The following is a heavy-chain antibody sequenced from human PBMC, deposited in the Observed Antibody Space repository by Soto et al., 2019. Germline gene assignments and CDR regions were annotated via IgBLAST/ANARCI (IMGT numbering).Heavy chain of an antibody. CDR1: GFALSGFA. J-gene: IGHJ4*02. Sequence: EVHLLESGGGLVQPGGSLSLSFAGSGFALSGFAMNWVRQAPGKGLEWVSASSGTGINAYYAESVTARFTVSRDNSRNTVVFQMNSLRVEDTAVYYCASVLGWGQGTLVTVSS. V-gene: IGHV3-23*01. CDR2: SSGTGINA. CDR3: ASVLG.